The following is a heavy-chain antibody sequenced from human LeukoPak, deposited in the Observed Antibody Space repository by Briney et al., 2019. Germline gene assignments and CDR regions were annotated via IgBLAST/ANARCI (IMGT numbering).Heavy chain of an antibody. CDR2: IYTSGST. J-gene: IGHJ5*01. Sequence: SQTLSLTCTVSGGSISSGSYYWSWIRQPAGKGLEWIGRIYTSGSTNYNPSLKSRVTISVDTSKNQFSLKLSSVTAADTAVYYCARGRHDFWSDTIASWGQGTLVTVSS. CDR3: ARGRHDFWSDTIAS. V-gene: IGHV4-61*02. D-gene: IGHD3-3*01. CDR1: GGSISSGSYY.